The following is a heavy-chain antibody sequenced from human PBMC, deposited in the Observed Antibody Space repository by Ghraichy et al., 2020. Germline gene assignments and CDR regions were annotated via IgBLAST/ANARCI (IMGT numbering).Heavy chain of an antibody. D-gene: IGHD6-19*01. CDR3: ARHSDSSGAWFDP. CDR2: VFYSGNT. CDR1: GGSISSISYY. Sequence: SETLSLTCTVSGGSISSISYYWGWIRQPPGKGLEWIGSVFYSGNTYYNPSLKSRLTISVDTSMKQFSLQLSSVTAADTAVYYCARHSDSSGAWFDPWGQGTLVTVSS. J-gene: IGHJ5*02. V-gene: IGHV4-39*01.